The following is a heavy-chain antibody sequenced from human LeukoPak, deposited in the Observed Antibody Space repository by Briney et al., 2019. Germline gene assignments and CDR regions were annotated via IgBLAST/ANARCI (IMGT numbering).Heavy chain of an antibody. J-gene: IGHJ4*02. CDR2: ISYDGSNK. Sequence: PGGSLRLSCAASGFTFSSYAMHWVRQAPGKGLEWVAVISYDGSNKYYADSVKGRFTISRDNSKNTQYLQMNSLRAEDTAVYYCARDQLRLSYFDYWGQGTLVTVSS. CDR3: ARDQLRLSYFDY. CDR1: GFTFSSYA. V-gene: IGHV3-30-3*01. D-gene: IGHD2/OR15-2a*01.